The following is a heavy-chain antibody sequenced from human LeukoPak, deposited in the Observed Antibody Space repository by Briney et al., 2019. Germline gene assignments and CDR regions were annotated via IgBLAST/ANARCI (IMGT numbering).Heavy chain of an antibody. Sequence: SETLSLTCAVYGGSFSGYYWSWIRQPPGKGLEWIGYIYYSGSTYYNPSLKSRVTISVDTSKNQFSLKLSSVTAADTAVYYCARGPPATVTRPNRGYNWFDPWGQGTLVAVSS. CDR2: IYYSGST. CDR3: ARGPPATVTRPNRGYNWFDP. J-gene: IGHJ5*02. CDR1: GGSFSGYY. V-gene: IGHV4-30-4*08. D-gene: IGHD4-11*01.